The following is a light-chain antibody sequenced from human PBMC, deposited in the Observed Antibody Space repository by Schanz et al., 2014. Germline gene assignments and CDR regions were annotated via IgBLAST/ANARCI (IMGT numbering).Light chain of an antibody. CDR2: GNN. CDR3: QSYDSSLSEWV. Sequence: QSVLTQPPSVSGAPGQRVTISCTGSSSNIGAGYDVYWYQQLPGTAPKLLIYGNNNRPSGVPDRFSGSKSGTSASLAITGLQAEDEADYYCQSYDSSLSEWVFGGGTKLTVL. CDR1: SSNIGAGYD. V-gene: IGLV1-40*01. J-gene: IGLJ3*02.